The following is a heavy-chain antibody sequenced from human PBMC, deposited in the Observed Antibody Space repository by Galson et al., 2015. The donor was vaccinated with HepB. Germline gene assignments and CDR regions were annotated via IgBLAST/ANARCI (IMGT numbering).Heavy chain of an antibody. CDR2: FDPEDGET. CDR3: VHSSGYYHLDAFDI. CDR1: GYTLTELS. Sequence: QSGAEVKKPGESLKISCKVSGYTLTELSMHWVRQAPGKGLEWMGGFDPEDGETIYAQKFQGRVTMTEDTSTDTAYMELSSLRSEDTAVYYCVHSSGYYHLDAFDIWGQGTMVTVSS. J-gene: IGHJ3*02. D-gene: IGHD3-22*01. V-gene: IGHV1-24*01.